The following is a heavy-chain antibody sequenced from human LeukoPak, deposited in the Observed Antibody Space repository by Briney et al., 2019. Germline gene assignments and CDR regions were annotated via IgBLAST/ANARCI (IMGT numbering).Heavy chain of an antibody. CDR3: ARADYYDSSISWFGP. CDR1: GYTFTSYG. D-gene: IGHD3-22*01. V-gene: IGHV1-18*01. J-gene: IGHJ5*02. CDR2: ISAYNGNT. Sequence: ASVKVSCKASGYTFTSYGISWVRQAPGQGLEWMGWISAYNGNTNYAQKLQGRVTMTTDTSTSTAYMELRSLRSDDTAVYYCARADYYDSSISWFGPWGQGTLVTVSS.